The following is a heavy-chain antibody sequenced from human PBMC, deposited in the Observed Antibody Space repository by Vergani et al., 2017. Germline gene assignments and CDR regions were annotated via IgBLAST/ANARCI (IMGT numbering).Heavy chain of an antibody. Sequence: EVQLVESGGGLVQPARSLRLSCAASGFTFNDYAMNWVRQAPGKGLEWVSSINWNSGNVGYADSVKGRFTISRDNAKNSLFLQMNSLTTEDTALYYCVKDMYSSPYYYYMDVWGKGTTVTVSS. CDR1: GFTFNDYA. V-gene: IGHV3-9*01. D-gene: IGHD6-13*01. CDR2: INWNSGNV. J-gene: IGHJ6*03. CDR3: VKDMYSSPYYYYMDV.